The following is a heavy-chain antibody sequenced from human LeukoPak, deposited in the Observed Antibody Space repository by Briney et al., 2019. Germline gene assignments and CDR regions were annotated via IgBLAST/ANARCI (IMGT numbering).Heavy chain of an antibody. CDR3: ARGGVSRIAVAGTYAFDI. J-gene: IGHJ3*02. CDR1: GFTFSSYG. V-gene: IGHV3-21*01. CDR2: ISSSNSDI. D-gene: IGHD6-19*01. Sequence: GGSLRLSCVASGFTFSSYGLYWLRQAPGKGLEWVSSISSSNSDIYYADSVKGRFTVSRDNTMNSLYLQMNSLRAVDTAVYYCARGGVSRIAVAGTYAFDIWGQGTMVTVSS.